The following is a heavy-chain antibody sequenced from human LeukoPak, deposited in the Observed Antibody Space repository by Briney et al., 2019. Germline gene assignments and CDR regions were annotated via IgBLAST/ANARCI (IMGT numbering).Heavy chain of an antibody. J-gene: IGHJ5*02. V-gene: IGHV4-34*08. CDR1: GFTFSSYW. CDR2: INHSGST. D-gene: IGHD6-19*01. Sequence: GSLRLSCAASGFTFSSYWMTWVRQAPGKGLEWIGEINHSGSTNYNPSLKSRVTISVDTSKNQFSLKLSSVTAADTAVYYCATTVAASYNWFDPWGQGTLVTVSS. CDR3: ATTVAASYNWFDP.